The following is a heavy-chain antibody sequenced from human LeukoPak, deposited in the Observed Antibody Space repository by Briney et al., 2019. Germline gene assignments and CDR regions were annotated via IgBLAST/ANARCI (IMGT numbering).Heavy chain of an antibody. V-gene: IGHV4-30-2*01. CDR1: GGSISSGGYY. J-gene: IGHJ4*02. CDR2: IYHSGST. D-gene: IGHD5-24*01. Sequence: KSSETLSLTCTVSGGSISSGGYYWSWVRQPPGKGLEWVGYIYHSGSTYYNPSLKSRVTISVDRSKNQFSLKLSSVTAADTAVYYCARGLPGRDGYNYGYWGQGTLVTVSS. CDR3: ARGLPGRDGYNYGY.